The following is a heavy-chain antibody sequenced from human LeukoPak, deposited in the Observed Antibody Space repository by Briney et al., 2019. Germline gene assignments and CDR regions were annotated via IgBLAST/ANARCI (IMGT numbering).Heavy chain of an antibody. Sequence: GGALRLSCAASRVTFGSYWMSWVRQAPGKGRERGANIRQDGSEKYYVGSVKGRFTISRDNAQSSLFLELNSLRPEDTAVYYCARDRLVVAAAGAYFFDYWGQGTLVTVSS. V-gene: IGHV3-7*01. CDR1: RVTFGSYW. CDR2: IRQDGSEK. D-gene: IGHD2-15*01. CDR3: ARDRLVVAAAGAYFFDY. J-gene: IGHJ4*02.